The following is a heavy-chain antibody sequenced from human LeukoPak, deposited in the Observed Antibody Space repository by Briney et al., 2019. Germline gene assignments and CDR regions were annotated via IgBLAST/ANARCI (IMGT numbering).Heavy chain of an antibody. V-gene: IGHV4-59*08. CDR2: IYYSGST. Sequence: PSETLSLTCTVSGGSISSYYWSWIRQPPGKGLEWIGYIYYSGSTNYNPSLKSRVTISVDTSKNQFSLKLSSVTAADTAVYYCARQLNDFWSGYYSDDYYYGMDVWGQGTTVTVSS. CDR1: GGSISSYY. J-gene: IGHJ6*02. D-gene: IGHD3-3*01. CDR3: ARQLNDFWSGYYSDDYYYGMDV.